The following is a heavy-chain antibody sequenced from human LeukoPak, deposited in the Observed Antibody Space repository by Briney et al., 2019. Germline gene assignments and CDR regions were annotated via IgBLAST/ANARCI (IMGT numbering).Heavy chain of an antibody. CDR2: ISYDGSNE. CDR3: AKSRFSCIGNNCYSPDY. V-gene: IGHV3-30*18. J-gene: IGHJ4*02. CDR1: GLPFSSYA. D-gene: IGHD2-15*01. Sequence: GRSLRLSCAASGLPFSSYAMHWVSQAPGKGLEWEALISYDGSNEHYADSAKGRFTISRNNSKNTLYLQVNSLRAEDTAVYYCAKSRFSCIGNNCYSPDYWGQGTLVTVSS.